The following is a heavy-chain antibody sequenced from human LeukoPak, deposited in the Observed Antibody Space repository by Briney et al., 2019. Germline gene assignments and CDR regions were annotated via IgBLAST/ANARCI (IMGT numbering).Heavy chain of an antibody. CDR3: AIPPGYCGNDCSFDH. V-gene: IGHV5-51*01. J-gene: IGHJ4*02. CDR2: IYPGDYET. D-gene: IGHD2-21*02. Sequence: LGESLKISCEGSGHSFSNYWIGWVRQMPGKGLEWMGIIYPGDYETRYRPSFQGLVTISVDKSISTAYLQWSSLKASDTAMYYCAIPPGYCGNDCSFDHWGQGTLVTVSS. CDR1: GHSFSNYW.